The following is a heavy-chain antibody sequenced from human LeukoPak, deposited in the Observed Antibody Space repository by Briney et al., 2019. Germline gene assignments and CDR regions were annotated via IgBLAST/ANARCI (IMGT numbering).Heavy chain of an antibody. CDR3: ARDPVEMATMIGAFDI. V-gene: IGHV4-59*11. Sequence: SETLSLTCTVSGGSISSHYWSWIRQPPGKGLEWIGYIYYSGSTNYNPSLKGRVTISVDTSKNQFSLKLSSVTAADTAVYYCARDPVEMATMIGAFDIWGQGTMVTVSS. CDR2: IYYSGST. CDR1: GGSISSHY. J-gene: IGHJ3*02. D-gene: IGHD5-24*01.